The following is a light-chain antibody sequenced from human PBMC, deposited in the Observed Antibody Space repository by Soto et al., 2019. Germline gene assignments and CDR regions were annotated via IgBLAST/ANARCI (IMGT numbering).Light chain of an antibody. CDR2: GAS. CDR1: QSVASNN. CDR3: QLYGSSSYT. Sequence: EIVLTQSPGTLSLSPGERATLSCRASQSVASNNLAWYQQIPGQSPRILIYGASSRATGIPDRFSGSGSGTDFTLTISRLEPEDFAVYYCQLYGSSSYTFGQGTKLEIK. J-gene: IGKJ2*01. V-gene: IGKV3-20*01.